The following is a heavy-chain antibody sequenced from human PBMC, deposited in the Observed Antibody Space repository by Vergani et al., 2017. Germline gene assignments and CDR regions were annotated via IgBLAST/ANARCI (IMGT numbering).Heavy chain of an antibody. J-gene: IGHJ1*01. CDR2: LNPTTGHT. V-gene: IGHV1-46*01. CDR3: ARFIGYCAREPWRADYFEH. Sequence: QVQVVQSGAEVKKSGASVKVSCKTSGYTFSNYYMHWLRQAPGQAFEWMGILNPTTGHTTSAQKFMGRVDMTRDPSTDTSTRTVQMTLSSLRSEDTAVYYCARFIGYCAREPWRADYFEHWGQGTRITVAT. D-gene: IGHD2-8*02. CDR1: GYTFSNYY.